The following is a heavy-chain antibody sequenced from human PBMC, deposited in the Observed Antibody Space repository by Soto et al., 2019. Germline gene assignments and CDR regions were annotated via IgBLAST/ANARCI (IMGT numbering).Heavy chain of an antibody. D-gene: IGHD3-16*01. CDR3: ARDDYDRDDAFDI. CDR2: INPSGGST. V-gene: IGHV1-46*03. CDR1: GYTFTSYY. J-gene: IGHJ3*02. Sequence: ASVKVSCKASGYTFTSYYMHWVRQAPGQGLEWMGIINPSGGSTSYAQKYQGRVTMTRDTSTSTVYMELSSLRSEDTAVYYCARDDYDRDDAFDIWGQGTMVTVSS.